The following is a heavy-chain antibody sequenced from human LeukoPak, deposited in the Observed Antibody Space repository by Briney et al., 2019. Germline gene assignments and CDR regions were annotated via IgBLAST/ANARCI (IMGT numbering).Heavy chain of an antibody. J-gene: IGHJ4*02. CDR3: AKDLAGTGGFDY. CDR2: ISYDGSNK. D-gene: IGHD6-19*01. CDR1: GFTFSSYG. V-gene: IGHV3-30*18. Sequence: GGSLRLSCAASGFTFSSYGMHWVRQAPGKGLEWVAVISYDGSNKYYADSVKGRFTISRDNSKNTLYLQMNSLRAEDTAVYYCAKDLAGTGGFDYWGQGTLVTVSS.